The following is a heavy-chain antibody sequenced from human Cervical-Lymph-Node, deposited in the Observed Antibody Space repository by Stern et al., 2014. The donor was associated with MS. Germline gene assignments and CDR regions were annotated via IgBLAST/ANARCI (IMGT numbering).Heavy chain of an antibody. V-gene: IGHV5-51*03. CDR3: AKTLSGGSRYFDL. D-gene: IGHD3-16*01. CDR2: IYPGDSDT. J-gene: IGHJ2*01. Sequence: EVQLVESGAEVKKPGESLKISCKGSGYSFSNFWIGWVRQMPGKGLEWMGIIYPGDSDTQYSPSFQGQVTISADKSLSTAYLQWSSLKASDTAIYYCAKTLSGGSRYFDLWGRGTLVTVSS. CDR1: GYSFSNFW.